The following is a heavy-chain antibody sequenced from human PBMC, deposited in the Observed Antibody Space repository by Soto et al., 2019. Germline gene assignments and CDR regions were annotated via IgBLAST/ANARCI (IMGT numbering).Heavy chain of an antibody. D-gene: IGHD2-2*01. CDR1: GYSFTKYG. CDR2: INPGNGDT. V-gene: IGHV1-3*01. Sequence: ASVKVSCKTSGYSFTKYGLHWVRQAPGQRLEWMGWINPGNGDTKYSQKFQGRVTITRDTSATTAYMELSSLRSEDSAVFYCARTDCSSTSCYNYYYYSMDVWGQGTTVS. CDR3: ARTDCSSTSCYNYYYYSMDV. J-gene: IGHJ6*02.